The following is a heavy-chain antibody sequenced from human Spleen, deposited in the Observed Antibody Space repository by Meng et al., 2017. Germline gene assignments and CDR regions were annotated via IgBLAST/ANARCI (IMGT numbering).Heavy chain of an antibody. V-gene: IGHV3-21*03. J-gene: IGHJ4*02. CDR1: GFTFSDYG. D-gene: IGHD4-23*01. CDR3: ARELVGGNTDYYFDY. CDR2: ISSSINYI. Sequence: GESLKISCAASGFTFSDYGMDWVRQAPGEGLKWVSSISSSINYIYYADSVKGRFTISRDNAKNSLYLQMNSLRAEDTGIYYCARELVGGNTDYYFDYWGQGILVTVSS.